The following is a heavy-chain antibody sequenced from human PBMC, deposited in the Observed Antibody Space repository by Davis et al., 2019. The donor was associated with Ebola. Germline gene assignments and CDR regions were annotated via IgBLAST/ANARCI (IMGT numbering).Heavy chain of an antibody. Sequence: SVKVSCKASGFTFTSSAVQWVRQARGQRLEWIGWIVVGSGNTNYAQKFQERVTITRDMYTSTAYMELSSLRSEDTAVYYCAAGTALVTMIVGGDAFDIWGQGTMVTVSS. CDR1: GFTFTSSA. D-gene: IGHD3-22*01. CDR2: IVVGSGNT. J-gene: IGHJ3*02. CDR3: AAGTALVTMIVGGDAFDI. V-gene: IGHV1-58*01.